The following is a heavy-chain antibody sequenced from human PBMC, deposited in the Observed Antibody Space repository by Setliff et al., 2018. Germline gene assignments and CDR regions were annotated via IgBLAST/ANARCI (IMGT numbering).Heavy chain of an antibody. CDR1: GGSISNYY. V-gene: IGHV4-4*07. D-gene: IGHD6-19*01. J-gene: IGHJ6*03. Sequence: PSETLSLTCTVSGGSISNYYWSWIRQPAGKGLEWIGRIYTSGSTNYNPSLKSRVTMPIDTSKNQFSLKLNSVTAADMAVYYCAREQWLDPPGYYYMDVWAKGTTVTVSS. CDR3: AREQWLDPPGYYYMDV. CDR2: IYTSGST.